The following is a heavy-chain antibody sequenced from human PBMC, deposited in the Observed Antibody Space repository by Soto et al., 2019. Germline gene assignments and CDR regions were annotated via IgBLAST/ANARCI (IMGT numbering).Heavy chain of an antibody. CDR3: AQALVFTGGDGFDI. CDR1: GGSITTGGRY. D-gene: IGHD1-1*01. CDR2: IYYSGNT. J-gene: IGHJ3*02. V-gene: IGHV4-31*02. Sequence: QVRLQEWGPGLVKPSQTLSLKCSVSGGSITTGGRYWSWIRQLPGKGLEWIGDIYYSGNTYYNASLKSRVTIAVEAAKNQFTLQLSSVTAADTAMYYCAQALVFTGGDGFDIWGQGRLVTVSS.